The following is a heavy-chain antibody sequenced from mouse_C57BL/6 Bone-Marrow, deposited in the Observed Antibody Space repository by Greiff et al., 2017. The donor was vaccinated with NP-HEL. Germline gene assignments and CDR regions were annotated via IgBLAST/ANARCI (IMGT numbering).Heavy chain of an antibody. J-gene: IGHJ4*01. CDR3: ARPSYYSNPYYAMDY. Sequence: EVKLQESGGGLVKPGGSLKLSCAASGFTFSSYTMSWVRQTPEKRLEWVATISGGGGNTYYPDSVKGRFTISRDNAKNTLYLQMSSLRSEDTALYYCARPSYYSNPYYAMDYWGQGTSVTVSS. V-gene: IGHV5-9*01. CDR2: ISGGGGNT. CDR1: GFTFSSYT. D-gene: IGHD2-5*01.